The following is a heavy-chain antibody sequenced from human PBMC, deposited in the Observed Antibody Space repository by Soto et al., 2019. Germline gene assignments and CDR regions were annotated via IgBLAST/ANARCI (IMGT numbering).Heavy chain of an antibody. Sequence: SETLSLTCTVSGDSISSSTYFWGWVRQPPGKGLEWIGSIYYSGSTYYNPSLKSRVTISVDTSKNHFSLKLSSVTAADKAVYYCAKHLGESYFDCWGQGTLVTVSS. J-gene: IGHJ4*02. CDR1: GDSISSSTYF. CDR3: AKHLGESYFDC. V-gene: IGHV4-39*01. CDR2: IYYSGST.